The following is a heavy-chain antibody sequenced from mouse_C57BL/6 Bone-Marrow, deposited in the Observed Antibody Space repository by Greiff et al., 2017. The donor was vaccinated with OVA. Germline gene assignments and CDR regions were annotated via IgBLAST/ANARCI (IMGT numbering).Heavy chain of an antibody. CDR3: ARSGSVDY. J-gene: IGHJ4*01. V-gene: IGHV1-54*01. CDR1: GYAFTNYL. CDR2: INPGSGGT. Sequence: VQLVESGAELVRPGTSVKVSCKASGYAFTNYLIEWVKQRPGQGLEWIGVINPGSGGTNYNEKFKGKATLTADKSSSTAYMQLSSLTSEDSAVYFCARSGSVDYWGQGTSVTVSS.